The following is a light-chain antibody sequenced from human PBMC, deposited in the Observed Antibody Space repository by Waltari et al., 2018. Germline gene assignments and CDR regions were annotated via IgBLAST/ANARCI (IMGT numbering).Light chain of an antibody. V-gene: IGLV1-47*01. CDR1: ISNLGTNY. CDR3: ASWDDSLSVGV. CDR2: RNN. Sequence: QSVLTQPPSASGTPGQRVTISCSGSISNLGTNYVYWYQQFPGAAPKLLSQRNNPRPSGVPDRFSGSKSGTSASLAISGLRSEDEADYYCASWDDSLSVGVFGGGTKLTVL. J-gene: IGLJ3*02.